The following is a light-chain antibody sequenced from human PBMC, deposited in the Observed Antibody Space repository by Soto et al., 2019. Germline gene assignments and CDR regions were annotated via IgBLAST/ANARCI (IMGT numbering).Light chain of an antibody. CDR3: DQESSFRLP. V-gene: IGKV1D-12*01. CDR2: AAS. Sequence: DIQMTQSPSSVSAAVGDRFTIACRASPAITSWLAWYQQKPGKAPKLLIYAASRLQSGVQSRFGGSRYGTDYTLTISSLQPLDCASSYCDQESSFRLPFGGGTKVDIK. J-gene: IGKJ4*01. CDR1: PAITSW.